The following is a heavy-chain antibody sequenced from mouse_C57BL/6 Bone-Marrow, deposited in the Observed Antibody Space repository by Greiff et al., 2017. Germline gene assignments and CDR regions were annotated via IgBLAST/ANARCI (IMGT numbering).Heavy chain of an antibody. CDR1: GFNIKDDY. J-gene: IGHJ3*01. CDR3: TPYYSEAY. Sequence: EVKVVESGAELVRPGASVKLSCTASGFNIKDDYMHWVKQRPEQGLEWIGWIDPENGDTEYASKFQGKATITADTSSNTAYLQLSSLTSEDTAVYYCTPYYSEAYWGQGTLVTVSA. CDR2: IDPENGDT. D-gene: IGHD2-12*01. V-gene: IGHV14-4*01.